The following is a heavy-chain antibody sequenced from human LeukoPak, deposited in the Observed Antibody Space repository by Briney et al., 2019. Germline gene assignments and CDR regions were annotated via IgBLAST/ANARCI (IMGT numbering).Heavy chain of an antibody. V-gene: IGHV1-46*01. CDR2: INPSGGST. CDR1: GYTFTSYY. D-gene: IGHD3-22*01. CDR3: ARDHETYDSSGYYWGDFDY. Sequence: ASVKVSCKASGYTFTSYYMHWVRQAPGQGLEWMGIINPSGGSTSYVQKFQGRVTMTRDMSTSTVYMELSSLRSEDTAVYYCARDHETYDSSGYYWGDFDYWGQGTLVTVSS. J-gene: IGHJ4*02.